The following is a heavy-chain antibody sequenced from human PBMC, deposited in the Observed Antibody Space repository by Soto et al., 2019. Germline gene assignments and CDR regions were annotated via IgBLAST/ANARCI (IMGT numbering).Heavy chain of an antibody. CDR3: AKGSPDIVVVVARH. Sequence: PGGSLRLSCAASGFTFSSYGMHWVRQAPGKGLEWVAVISYDGSNKYYADSVKGRFTISRDNSKNTLYLQMNSLRAEDTAVYYCAKGSPDIVVVVARHWGQGTLVTVSS. CDR1: GFTFSSYG. D-gene: IGHD2-15*01. V-gene: IGHV3-30*18. J-gene: IGHJ4*02. CDR2: ISYDGSNK.